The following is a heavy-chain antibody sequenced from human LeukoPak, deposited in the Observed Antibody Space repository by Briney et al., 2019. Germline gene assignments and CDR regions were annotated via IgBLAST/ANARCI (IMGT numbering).Heavy chain of an antibody. J-gene: IGHJ4*02. CDR3: ARGYYKPFQS. Sequence: SGTLSLTCNVSGVSIRTSTYYWNWIRQSPGKGLEWIGCVSDSGTTKYNPSLKSRVTISVDTSKNHFSLILMSVTAADTAVYYCARGYYKPFQSWGQGTLVTVSS. CDR1: GVSIRTSTYY. D-gene: IGHD1-26*01. CDR2: VSDSGTT. V-gene: IGHV4-61*03.